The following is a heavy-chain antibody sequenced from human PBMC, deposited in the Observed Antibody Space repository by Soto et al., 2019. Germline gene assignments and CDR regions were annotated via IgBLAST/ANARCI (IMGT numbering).Heavy chain of an antibody. CDR1: GFTFSSYA. D-gene: IGHD3-22*01. J-gene: IGHJ4*02. V-gene: IGHV3-23*01. CDR2: ISGSGGST. CDR3: ARDRSVGSYDSTGSDY. Sequence: GGSLRLSCAASGFTFSSYAMSWVRQAPGKGLEWVSAISGSGGSTYYADSVKGRFTISRDNSKNTLYLQMNSLRAEDAAVYFCARDRSVGSYDSTGSDYWGQGTLVTVSS.